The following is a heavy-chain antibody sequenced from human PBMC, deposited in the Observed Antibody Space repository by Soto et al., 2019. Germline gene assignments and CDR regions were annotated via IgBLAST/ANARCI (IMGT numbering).Heavy chain of an antibody. V-gene: IGHV1-2*02. J-gene: IGHJ6*02. CDR2: INPNSGGT. Sequence: QVQLVQSGAEVKKPGASVKVSCKASGYTFTGYYMHWVRQAPGQGLEWMGWINPNSGGTNYAQKFQGRVTMTRDTSISTAYMELSRLRSDDTAVYYCARDQQVKYQLLDVYYGMDVWGQGTTVTVSS. D-gene: IGHD2-2*01. CDR1: GYTFTGYY. CDR3: ARDQQVKYQLLDVYYGMDV.